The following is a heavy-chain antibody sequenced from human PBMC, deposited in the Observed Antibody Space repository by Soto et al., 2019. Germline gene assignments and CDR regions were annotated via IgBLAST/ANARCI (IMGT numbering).Heavy chain of an antibody. Sequence: QVQLVQSGGEVKKPGASVKVSCKASGYTFTSYDISWVRQAPGQGPEWMGWISGKNGNTNYAQKFQGRVTMTTDTATNTAYMELRSLRSDDTAVYYCARVPHDRMGWADPWGQGTLVTVSS. CDR2: ISGKNGNT. CDR1: GYTFTSYD. CDR3: ARVPHDRMGWADP. V-gene: IGHV1-18*01. J-gene: IGHJ5*02. D-gene: IGHD3-22*01.